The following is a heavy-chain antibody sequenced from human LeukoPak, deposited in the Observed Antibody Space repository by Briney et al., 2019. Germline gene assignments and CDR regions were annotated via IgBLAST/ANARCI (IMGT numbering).Heavy chain of an antibody. V-gene: IGHV4-34*01. CDR1: GGSFSGYY. J-gene: IGHJ4*02. CDR2: INHSGST. D-gene: IGHD1-26*01. Sequence: PSETLSLTCAVYGGSFSGYYWSWIRQPPGEGLEWIGEINHSGSTNYNPSLKSRVTISVDTSKNQFSLKLSSATVADTAVYFCARGRWELRFDNWGRGTLVTVSS. CDR3: ARGRWELRFDN.